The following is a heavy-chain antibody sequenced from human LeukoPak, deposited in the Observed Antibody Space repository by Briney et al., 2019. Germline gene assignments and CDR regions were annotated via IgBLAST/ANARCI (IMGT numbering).Heavy chain of an antibody. CDR2: INPDGSEK. Sequence: GGSLRLSCAASGITFGSYWMTWVRQAPGKGLKCVANINPDGSEKHYADSVEGRFTISRDNTKNSLFLEMNSLRAEDTAVYYCARRRMAVAGSYEYWGQGTLVTVSS. D-gene: IGHD6-19*01. J-gene: IGHJ4*02. CDR1: GITFGSYW. CDR3: ARRRMAVAGSYEY. V-gene: IGHV3-7*05.